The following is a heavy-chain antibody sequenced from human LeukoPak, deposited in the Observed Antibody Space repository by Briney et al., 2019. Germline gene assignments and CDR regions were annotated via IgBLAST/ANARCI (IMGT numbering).Heavy chain of an antibody. CDR2: IYYSGST. Sequence: SETLSLTCTVPGGSISSYYWSWIRQPPGKGLEWIGYIYYSGSTNYNPSLKSRVTISVDTSKNQFSLKLSSVTAADTAVYYCARDPSGSYYLSGAFDIWGQGTMVTVSS. CDR1: GGSISSYY. V-gene: IGHV4-59*01. D-gene: IGHD1-26*01. CDR3: ARDPSGSYYLSGAFDI. J-gene: IGHJ3*02.